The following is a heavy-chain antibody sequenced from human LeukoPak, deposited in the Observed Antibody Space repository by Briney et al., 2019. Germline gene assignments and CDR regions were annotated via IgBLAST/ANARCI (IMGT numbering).Heavy chain of an antibody. CDR2: IKQDGSQK. D-gene: IGHD5-18*01. J-gene: IGHJ4*02. V-gene: IGHV3-7*05. CDR3: ARDESGDSYGLY. CDR1: GFTFSSYW. Sequence: GGSLRLSCAVSGFTFSSYWMNWVRQAPGKGLEWVANIKQDGSQKYYVDSVRGRFTISRDYAKDSLYLQLSSLRAEDTAVYYCARDESGDSYGLYWGQGTLVTVSS.